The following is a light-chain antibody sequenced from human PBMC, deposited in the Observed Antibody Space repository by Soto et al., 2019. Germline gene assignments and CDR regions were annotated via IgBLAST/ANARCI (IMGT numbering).Light chain of an antibody. J-gene: IGLJ1*01. V-gene: IGLV2-11*01. CDR3: CSYAGSYTGV. CDR2: DVS. CDR1: SSDVGAYNY. Sequence: QSALTQPRSVSGSPGQSVTISCTGTSSDVGAYNYVSWYQHHPGKAPKFMIYDVSKRPSGVPDRFSGSKSGNTASLTISGLQAEHEADYYCCSYAGSYTGVFGTGTKLTVL.